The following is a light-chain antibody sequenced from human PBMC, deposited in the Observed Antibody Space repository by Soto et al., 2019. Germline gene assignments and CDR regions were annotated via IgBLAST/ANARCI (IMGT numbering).Light chain of an antibody. CDR3: MQARHLLT. J-gene: IGKJ3*01. Sequence: IVMTQSPLSLPVTPGEPASISCRSNQSLLHSNGYNYLDWYLQKPGQPPQLLVYLGSNRASGVPDRFSGSGSGTDFTLKISRVEAEDVGVYFCMQARHLLTFGPGTKVDIK. CDR1: QSLLHSNGYNY. V-gene: IGKV2-28*01. CDR2: LGS.